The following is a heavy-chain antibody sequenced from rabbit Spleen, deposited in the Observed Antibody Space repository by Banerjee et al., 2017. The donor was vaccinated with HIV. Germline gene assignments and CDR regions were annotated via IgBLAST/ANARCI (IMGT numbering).Heavy chain of an antibody. V-gene: IGHV1S45*01. CDR3: ARDSGTSFSSYGMDL. Sequence: QEQLEESGGDLVKPEGSLTLTCTASGLDFSSNYWICWVRQAPGKGPEWIACIAAGVSYTTYYATWAKGRFTISKTSSTTVTLQMTSLTAADTATYFCARDSGTSFSSYGMDLWGQGTLVTVS. J-gene: IGHJ6*01. CDR2: IAAGVSYTT. D-gene: IGHD8-1*01. CDR1: GLDFSSNYW.